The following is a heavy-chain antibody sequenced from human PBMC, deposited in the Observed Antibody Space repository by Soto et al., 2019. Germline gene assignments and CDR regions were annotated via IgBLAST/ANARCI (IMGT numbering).Heavy chain of an antibody. Sequence: GALRLSCAASGFTFSSYWMHWVRQAPGKGLVWVSRINSDGSSTSYADSVKGRFTISRDNAKNTLYLQMNSLRAEDTAVYYCARCGTWADYYYMDVWGKGTTVTVSS. CDR1: GFTFSSYW. V-gene: IGHV3-74*01. CDR3: ARCGTWADYYYMDV. J-gene: IGHJ6*03. CDR2: INSDGSST. D-gene: IGHD1-1*01.